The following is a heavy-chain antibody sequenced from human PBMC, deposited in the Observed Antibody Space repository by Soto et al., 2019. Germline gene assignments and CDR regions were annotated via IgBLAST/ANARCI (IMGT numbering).Heavy chain of an antibody. CDR1: GGSISSYY. CDR3: AREVGGYGYFDY. Sequence: QVQLQESGPGLVKPSETLSLTCTVSGGSISSYYWSWIRQPPGKGLEWIGYIYYSGSTNYNPSLKSRVAISVDTSKNQFSLKLSSVTAADTAVYYCAREVGGYGYFDYWGQGTLVTVSS. CDR2: IYYSGST. D-gene: IGHD2-15*01. J-gene: IGHJ4*02. V-gene: IGHV4-59*01.